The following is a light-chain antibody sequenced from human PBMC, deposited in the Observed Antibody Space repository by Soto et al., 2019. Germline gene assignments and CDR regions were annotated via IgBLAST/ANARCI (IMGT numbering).Light chain of an antibody. J-gene: IGKJ1*01. CDR1: QGISSY. Sequence: AIRMTQSPSSLSASTGARVTITCRASQGISSYLAWYQQKPGKAPKLLIYAASTLQSGVPSRFSGSGSGTDFTLTISCLQSEDFATYYCQQYYSYSTFGQGTKV. CDR3: QQYYSYST. V-gene: IGKV1-8*01. CDR2: AAS.